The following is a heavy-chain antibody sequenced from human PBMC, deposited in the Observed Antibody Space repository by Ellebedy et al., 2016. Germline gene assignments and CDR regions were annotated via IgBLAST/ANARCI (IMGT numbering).Heavy chain of an antibody. D-gene: IGHD3-16*01. CDR1: GFTLSDYS. CDR3: ARGVGGTSLNWFDP. Sequence: GGSLRLXXAASGFTLSDYSMNWVRRAPGKGLEWVSSITSSSSYIFYADSVKGRFTISRDNAKNSVYLQMNSLRGEDTALYYCARGVGGTSLNWFDPWGQGTLVTVSS. CDR2: ITSSSSYI. J-gene: IGHJ5*02. V-gene: IGHV3-21*01.